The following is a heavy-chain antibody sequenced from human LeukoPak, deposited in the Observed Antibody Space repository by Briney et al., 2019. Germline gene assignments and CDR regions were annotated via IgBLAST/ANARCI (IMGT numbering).Heavy chain of an antibody. Sequence: ESLKISRKGSGYSLTSYWIGLVPQMPGKGVEWMGIIYPGYSDTRLSPSFQGPVPIPADKSISTAYLQWSSLKASDTAMYYCARSLKTGYYDILTGYYTLDAFDIWGQGTMVTVSS. CDR2: IYPGYSDT. J-gene: IGHJ3*02. V-gene: IGHV5-51*01. D-gene: IGHD3-9*01. CDR1: GYSLTSYW. CDR3: ARSLKTGYYDILTGYYTLDAFDI.